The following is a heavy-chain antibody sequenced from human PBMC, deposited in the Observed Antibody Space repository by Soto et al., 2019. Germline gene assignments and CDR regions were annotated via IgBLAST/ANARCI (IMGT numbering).Heavy chain of an antibody. CDR2: INAGGNT. CDR3: VRENYYYGMDV. CDR1: GFDASVNY. Sequence: EVQLVESGGTLVQPGGSLRLSCAASGFDASVNYMAWVRQAPGKGLEWVSTINAGGNTFYADSVKGRFTISRDDSTNTLSLQMNSLTVEDTAMFYCVRENYYYGMDVWGQGTAVTVSS. V-gene: IGHV3-66*01. J-gene: IGHJ6*02.